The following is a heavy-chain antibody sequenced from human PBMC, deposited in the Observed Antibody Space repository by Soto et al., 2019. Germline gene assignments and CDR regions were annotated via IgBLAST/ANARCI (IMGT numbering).Heavy chain of an antibody. CDR1: DDFISSYY. D-gene: IGHD3-9*01. CDR2: VSTNGAT. CDR3: ARADYEILTGSYAMDV. J-gene: IGHJ6*02. V-gene: IGHV4-4*07. Sequence: PSNTLSLTCTVSDDFISSYYWNWIRQPAGKGLEWIGRVSTNGATNYNPSLESRVTMSVDTSKNQFSLKLTSVTAADTAVYFCARADYEILTGSYAMDVWGQGTTVTASS.